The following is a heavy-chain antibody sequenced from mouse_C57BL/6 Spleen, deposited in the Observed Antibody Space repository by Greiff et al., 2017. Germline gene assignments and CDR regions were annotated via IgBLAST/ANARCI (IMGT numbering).Heavy chain of an antibody. Sequence: QVQLKESGPELVKPGASVKISCKASGYSFTSYYIHWVKQRPGQGLEWIGWIYPGSGNTKYNEKFKGKATLTADTSSSTAYMQLSSLTSEDSAVYYCARGDDGYYGYYYAMDYWGQGTSVTVSS. CDR1: GYSFTSYY. V-gene: IGHV1-66*01. D-gene: IGHD2-3*01. CDR2: IYPGSGNT. J-gene: IGHJ4*01. CDR3: ARGDDGYYGYYYAMDY.